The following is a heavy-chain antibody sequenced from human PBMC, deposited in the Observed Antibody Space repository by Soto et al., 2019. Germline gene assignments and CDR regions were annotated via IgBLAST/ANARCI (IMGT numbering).Heavy chain of an antibody. V-gene: IGHV1-8*01. CDR1: GYTFTNSD. CDR3: ARRPHCSGGICYYGLDN. Sequence: QVQLVQSGAEVKKPGASVKVSCKASGYTFTNSDINWVRQAPGQGLEWMGWMNPDSGHAAYAQKFQGRVTFTTSTSTYKVYMEMRSLGSEDTAVYYCARRPHCSGGICYYGLDNGGQGTLVTVSS. D-gene: IGHD2-15*01. J-gene: IGHJ4*02. CDR2: MNPDSGHA.